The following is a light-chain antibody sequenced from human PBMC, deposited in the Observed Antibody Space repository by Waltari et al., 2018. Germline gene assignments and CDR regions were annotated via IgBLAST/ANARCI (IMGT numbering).Light chain of an antibody. Sequence: DIVVTQYPLSLPVPPAGPASISFRSSQSLLHSNGYNYLDWYLQKPGQSPQLLIYLGSNRASGVPDRFSGSGSGTDFTLKISRVEAEDVGVYYCMQSLQTLWTFGQGTKVEIK. CDR2: LGS. CDR1: QSLLHSNGYNY. J-gene: IGKJ1*01. V-gene: IGKV2-28*01. CDR3: MQSLQTLWT.